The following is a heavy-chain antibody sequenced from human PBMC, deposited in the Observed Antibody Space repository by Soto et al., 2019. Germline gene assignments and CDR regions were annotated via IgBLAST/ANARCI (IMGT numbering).Heavy chain of an antibody. Sequence: PSETLSLTCAVYGGSFSGYYWSWIRQPPGKGLEWIGKINHSGSTNYNPSLKSRVTISVDTSKNQFSLKLSSVTAADTAVYYCARETPPAAAGYYYYYYMDVWGRGTTVTVSS. CDR3: ARETPPAAAGYYYYYYMDV. CDR1: GGSFSGYY. V-gene: IGHV4-34*01. J-gene: IGHJ6*03. CDR2: INHSGST. D-gene: IGHD6-13*01.